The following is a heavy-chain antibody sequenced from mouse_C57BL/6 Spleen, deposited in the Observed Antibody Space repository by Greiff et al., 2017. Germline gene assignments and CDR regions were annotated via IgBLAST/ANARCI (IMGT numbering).Heavy chain of an antibody. CDR3: ARHGGGGYAMDY. J-gene: IGHJ4*01. Sequence: EVKLVESVGGLVQPGGSLKLSCAASGFTFSDYYMYWVRQTPEKRLEWVAYISNGGGSTYYPATVKGRFTISRDNAKNTLYLQMSRLKSEDTAMYYCARHGGGGYAMDYWGQGTSVTVSS. CDR2: ISNGGGST. CDR1: GFTFSDYY. V-gene: IGHV5-12*01.